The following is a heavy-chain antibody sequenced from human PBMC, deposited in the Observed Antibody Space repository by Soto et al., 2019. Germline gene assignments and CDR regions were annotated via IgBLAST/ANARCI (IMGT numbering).Heavy chain of an antibody. CDR1: GYSFTSYW. CDR2: IDPSDSYT. J-gene: IGHJ3*02. Sequence: EVQLVQSGAEGKKPGESLRISCKGSGYSFTSYWISWVRQMPGKGLEWMGRIDPSDSYTNYSPSFQGHVTISADKSISTAYLQWSSLKASDTAMYYCARLSMVRGVTPAAFDIWGQGTMVTVSS. CDR3: ARLSMVRGVTPAAFDI. V-gene: IGHV5-10-1*01. D-gene: IGHD3-10*01.